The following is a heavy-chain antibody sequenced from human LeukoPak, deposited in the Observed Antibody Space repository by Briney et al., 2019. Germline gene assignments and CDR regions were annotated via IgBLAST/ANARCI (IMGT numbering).Heavy chain of an antibody. CDR2: ISSSSSTI. V-gene: IGHV3-48*02. D-gene: IGHD1-26*01. J-gene: IGHJ4*02. CDR3: ARDRGVGTLSVSYGASDY. Sequence: GGSLRLSCAASGFTFSSYSMNWVRQAPGNRLEWVSYISSSSSTIYYADSVKGRFTISRDNAKNSLYLQMNSLRDEDTAVYYCARDRGVGTLSVSYGASDYWGQGTLVTVSS. CDR1: GFTFSSYS.